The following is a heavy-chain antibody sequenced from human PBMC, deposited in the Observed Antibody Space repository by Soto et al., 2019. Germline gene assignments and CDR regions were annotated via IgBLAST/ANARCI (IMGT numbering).Heavy chain of an antibody. CDR3: AKDLLRYSSQNKLGYYYYYYGMDV. V-gene: IGHV3-30*18. Sequence: QVQLVESGGGVVQPGRSLRLSCAASGFTFSSYGMHWVRQAPGKGLEWVAVISYDGSNKYYADSVKGRFTISRDNSKNTLYLQMNSLRAEDTAVYYCAKDLLRYSSQNKLGYYYYYYGMDVWGQGTTVTVSS. CDR2: ISYDGSNK. CDR1: GFTFSSYG. J-gene: IGHJ6*02. D-gene: IGHD6-13*01.